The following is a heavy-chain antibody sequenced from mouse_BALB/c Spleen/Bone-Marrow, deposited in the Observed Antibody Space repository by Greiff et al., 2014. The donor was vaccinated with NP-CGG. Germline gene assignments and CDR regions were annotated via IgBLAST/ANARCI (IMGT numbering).Heavy chain of an antibody. CDR2: VLHGSGST. CDR3: ESRLLYYFDY. V-gene: IGHV1-9*01. J-gene: IGHJ2*01. CDR1: GYTFCTYW. D-gene: IGHD1-1*01. Sequence: VKLMESGAELMKPGASVTISCKATGYTFCTYWIEGVKQRPGHGIEGIGEVLHGSGSTNYNEKFKGKATFTSDTSSNTAYMHLSSMEADASAVYYCESRLLYYFDYWGKGTTVTVSS.